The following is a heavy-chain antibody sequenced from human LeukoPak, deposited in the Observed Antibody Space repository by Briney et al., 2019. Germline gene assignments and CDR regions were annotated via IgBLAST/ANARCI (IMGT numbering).Heavy chain of an antibody. CDR3: ARDLEYNWFDP. J-gene: IGHJ5*02. CDR2: ISSSSSTI. Sequence: GGSLRLSCAASGFTFSSYSMNWVRQAPGKGLEWVSYISSSSSTIYYADSVKGRFTISRDNAKNSLYLQMNSLRAEDTAVYYCARDLEYNWFDPWGQGTLVTVSS. CDR1: GFTFSSYS. V-gene: IGHV3-48*04.